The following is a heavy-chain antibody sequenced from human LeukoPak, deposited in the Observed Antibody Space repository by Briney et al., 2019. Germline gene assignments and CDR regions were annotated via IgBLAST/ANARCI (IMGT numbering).Heavy chain of an antibody. Sequence: GGSLRLSCAASGFTFSTYAMSWVRQAPGKGLEWLSGISGSGGTTHYAGSVRGRFTISRDNSKKILFLQMNSLRAEDTAVYYCANGLISSGYQYGMDVWGQGTTVTVSS. CDR3: ANGLISSGYQYGMDV. J-gene: IGHJ6*02. V-gene: IGHV3-23*01. D-gene: IGHD3-22*01. CDR1: GFTFSTYA. CDR2: ISGSGGTT.